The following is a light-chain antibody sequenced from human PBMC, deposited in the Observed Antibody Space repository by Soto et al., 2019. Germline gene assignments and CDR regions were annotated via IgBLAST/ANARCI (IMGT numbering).Light chain of an antibody. CDR2: GAS. CDR1: QSVSSN. V-gene: IGKV3-15*01. Sequence: EIVMTQSPATLSVSPGEGATLSCRASQSVSSNLAWYQQKPGQAPRLLIYGASTRATGIPVRFSGSGSGTEFTLTISSLQYEDFAVYYCQQYNPWPPYTFGQGTKLEIK. CDR3: QQYNPWPPYT. J-gene: IGKJ2*01.